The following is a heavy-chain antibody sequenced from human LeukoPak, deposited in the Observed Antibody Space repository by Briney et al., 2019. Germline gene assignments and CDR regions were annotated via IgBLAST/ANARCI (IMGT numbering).Heavy chain of an antibody. V-gene: IGHV3-9*01. CDR3: AKGVLNWNDPGSWFDP. CDR2: ISWNSGSI. Sequence: PGRSLRLSCAASGFTFDDYAMHWVRQAPGKGLEWVSGISWNSGSIGYADSVKGRFTISRDNAKNSLYLQMNSLRAEDTALYYCAKGVLNWNDPGSWFDPWGQGTLVTVSS. CDR1: GFTFDDYA. D-gene: IGHD1-1*01. J-gene: IGHJ5*02.